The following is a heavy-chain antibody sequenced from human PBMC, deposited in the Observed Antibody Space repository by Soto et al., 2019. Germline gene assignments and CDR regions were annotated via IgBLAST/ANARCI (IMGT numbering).Heavy chain of an antibody. CDR1: GFTFSSHA. V-gene: IGHV3-23*01. D-gene: IGHD6-19*01. CDR2: ISGGGDTT. J-gene: IGHJ4*02. CDR3: AKPLYSSGWSKFDY. Sequence: EVKLLESGGGLGQPGGSLRLSCAASGFTFSSHAMSWVRQAPGKGLEWVSGISGGGDTTYYADSVRGRFTISRDNPKSTLYLQMNSLSAEDSALYYCAKPLYSSGWSKFDYWGQGILVTVSS.